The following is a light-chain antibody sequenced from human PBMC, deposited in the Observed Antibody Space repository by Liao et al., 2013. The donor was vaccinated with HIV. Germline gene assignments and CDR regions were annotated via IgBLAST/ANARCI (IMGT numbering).Light chain of an antibody. CDR2: QNT. V-gene: IGLV3-1*01. CDR3: QAWDSSHVV. Sequence: SHELTQPPSVSVSPGQTASITCSGYKLGEKFICWYQQKAGQSPVLVIYQNTKRPSGIPERFSGSKSGNTATLTISGTQAMDEADYYCQAWDSSHVVFGGGTKLTVL. J-gene: IGLJ2*01. CDR1: KLGEKF.